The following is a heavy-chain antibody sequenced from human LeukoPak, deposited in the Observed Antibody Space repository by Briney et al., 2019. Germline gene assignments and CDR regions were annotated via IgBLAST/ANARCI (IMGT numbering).Heavy chain of an antibody. V-gene: IGHV4-39*07. Sequence: SETLSLTCTVSGGSISSSSYYWGWIRQPPGKGLEWIGSIYYSGRTYYNPSLKSRVTISVDTSKNQFSLKLSSVTAADTAVYYCASVRGYSSGWYASGFDPWGQGTLVTVSS. D-gene: IGHD6-19*01. CDR2: IYYSGRT. CDR3: ASVRGYSSGWYASGFDP. J-gene: IGHJ5*02. CDR1: GGSISSSSYY.